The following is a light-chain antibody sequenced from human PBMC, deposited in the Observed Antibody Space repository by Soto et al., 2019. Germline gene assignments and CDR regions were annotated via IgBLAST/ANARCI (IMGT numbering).Light chain of an antibody. Sequence: DIQMTQSPSSRSASVGDRVTITCRASQSISSYLNWYQQKPGKAPKLLIYAASSLQSGVPSRFSGSGSGTDFTLTISSLHPEDFATYYCQQSYSTPQTFGQGTKVEIK. CDR3: QQSYSTPQT. CDR1: QSISSY. V-gene: IGKV1-39*01. CDR2: AAS. J-gene: IGKJ1*01.